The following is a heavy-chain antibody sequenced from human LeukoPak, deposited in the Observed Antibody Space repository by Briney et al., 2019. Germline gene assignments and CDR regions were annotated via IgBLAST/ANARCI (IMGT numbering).Heavy chain of an antibody. Sequence: PSETVSLTCAVSGYSISSGYYWGWIRQPPGKGLEWIGSIYHSGSTYYNPSLKSRVTISVDTSKNQFSLKLSSVTAADTAVYYCARVPSGYYVDYWGQGTLVTVSS. CDR3: ARVPSGYYVDY. CDR2: IYHSGST. CDR1: GYSISSGYY. V-gene: IGHV4-38-2*01. D-gene: IGHD3-3*01. J-gene: IGHJ4*02.